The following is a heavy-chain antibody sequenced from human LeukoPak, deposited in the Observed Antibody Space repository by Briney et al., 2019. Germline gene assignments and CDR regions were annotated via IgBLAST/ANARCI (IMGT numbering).Heavy chain of an antibody. D-gene: IGHD6-13*01. CDR1: GYTFTSYY. J-gene: IGHJ4*02. CDR3: ASSPGIAAAGIAVAGTRWDY. CDR2: INPSGGST. Sequence: ASVTVSCKASGYTFTSYYMHWVRQAPGQGLEWMGIINPSGGSTSYAQKFQGRVTMTRDTSTSTVYMELSSLGSEDTAVYYCASSPGIAAAGIAVAGTRWDYWGQGTLVTVSS. V-gene: IGHV1-46*01.